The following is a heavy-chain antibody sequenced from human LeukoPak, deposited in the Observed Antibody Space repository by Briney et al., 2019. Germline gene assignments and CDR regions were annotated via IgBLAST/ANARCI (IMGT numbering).Heavy chain of an antibody. Sequence: SETLALTCAVSGGSIDSHFWSWIRQPPGKGLEWIGNIFFSGSTNNNPSLESRLTISQDSSKNQVSLRLTSATAADTAIYYCARLKVADSESFDLWGHGTLVTVSS. V-gene: IGHV4-59*08. CDR2: IFFSGST. CDR1: GGSIDSHF. J-gene: IGHJ3*01. CDR3: ARLKVADSESFDL.